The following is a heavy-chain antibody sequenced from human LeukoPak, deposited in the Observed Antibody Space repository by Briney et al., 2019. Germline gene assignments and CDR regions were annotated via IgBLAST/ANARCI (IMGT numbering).Heavy chain of an antibody. J-gene: IGHJ4*02. CDR1: GFIFSNYW. D-gene: IGHD3-16*01. V-gene: IGHV3-7*01. CDR3: ARRAWALDY. CDR2: IKPDGSDK. Sequence: PGGSLRLSCAASGFIFSNYWMTWVRQAPGKGLEWVANIKPDGSDKYYVDSVKGRFTISRDDAKKSLYLQMNSLRAEDTAVYYCARRAWALDYWGQGTLVTVSS.